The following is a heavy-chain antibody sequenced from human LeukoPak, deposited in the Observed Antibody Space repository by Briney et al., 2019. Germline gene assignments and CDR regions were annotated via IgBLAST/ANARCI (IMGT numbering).Heavy chain of an antibody. Sequence: ASVKVSCKASGGTFSSYAISWVRQAPGQGLEWMGGIIPIFGTANYAQKFQGRVTITADESTSTAYMELSSLRSEDTAVYYCARELSTQGITTFGMDVWGQGTTVTVSS. V-gene: IGHV1-69*13. CDR1: GGTFSSYA. D-gene: IGHD3-3*01. CDR3: ARELSTQGITTFGMDV. CDR2: IIPIFGTA. J-gene: IGHJ6*02.